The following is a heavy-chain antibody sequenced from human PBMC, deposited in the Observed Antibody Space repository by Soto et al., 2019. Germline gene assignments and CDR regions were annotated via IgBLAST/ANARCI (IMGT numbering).Heavy chain of an antibody. V-gene: IGHV4-59*01. CDR1: GGSISSYY. CDR2: IYYSGST. CDR3: AREIRLLWFGELLYNSNNWFDP. Sequence: SETLSLTYTVSGGSISSYYWSWIRQPPGKGLEWIGYIYYSGSTNYNPSLKSRVTISVDTSKNQFSLKLSSVTAADTAVYYCAREIRLLWFGELLYNSNNWFDPWGQGTLVTVSS. J-gene: IGHJ5*02. D-gene: IGHD3-10*01.